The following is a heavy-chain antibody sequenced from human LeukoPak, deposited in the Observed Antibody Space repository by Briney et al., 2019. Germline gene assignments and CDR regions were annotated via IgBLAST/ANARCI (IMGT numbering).Heavy chain of an antibody. CDR3: VKPGNYYVSGSYYSNYYFDY. J-gene: IGHJ4*02. Sequence: PGGSLRLSCPASGFTFSTYAMHWVRQAPGKGLEYVSAISRIGGSTYYADSVKGRFTISRDNSKNTLYLQMSSLRAEDTAVYYCVKPGNYYVSGSYYSNYYFDYWGQGTLVTLSS. CDR2: ISRIGGST. V-gene: IGHV3-64D*06. CDR1: GFTFSTYA. D-gene: IGHD3-10*01.